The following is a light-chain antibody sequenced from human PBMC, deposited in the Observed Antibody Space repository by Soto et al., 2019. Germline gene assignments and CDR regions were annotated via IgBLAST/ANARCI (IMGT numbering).Light chain of an antibody. CDR2: GAS. Sequence: EIVMTQSPATLSVSPGERATLSCRASQSVSSNLAWYQQKPGQAPRLLIYGASTRATGIPARFSGSRSGTEFSLTISSLQSEDFAVYYCQQYNNWPPVTFGQGTKLEIK. J-gene: IGKJ2*01. CDR1: QSVSSN. V-gene: IGKV3-15*01. CDR3: QQYNNWPPVT.